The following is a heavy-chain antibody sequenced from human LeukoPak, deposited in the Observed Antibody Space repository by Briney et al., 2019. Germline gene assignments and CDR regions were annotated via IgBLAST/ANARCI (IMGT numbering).Heavy chain of an antibody. CDR3: SRLFQVPRDKYMDV. CDR1: GFSFTTYA. J-gene: IGHJ6*03. D-gene: IGHD2-21*01. V-gene: IGHV3-23*01. CDR2: ISNSGSTT. Sequence: GSLRLSCAASGFSFTTYAMSWVRQAPGKGLEWVSIISNSGSTTYYADSVMGRFTISRDNSKNTLYLQMNSLRADDTAVYYCSRLFQVPRDKYMDVWGKGTTVTVSS.